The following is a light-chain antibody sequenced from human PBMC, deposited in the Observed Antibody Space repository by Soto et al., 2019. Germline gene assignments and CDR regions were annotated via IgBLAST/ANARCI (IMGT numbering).Light chain of an antibody. CDR1: QCINNW. J-gene: IGKJ4*01. CDR3: KQSSAFPLT. CDR2: AVS. V-gene: IGKV1-12*01. Sequence: DIQMTQSPSSVSASVGDRVTITCRASQCINNWLAWYQQKPGKAPELLIYAVSYLQSGVPSRFSGSGSGTDFTLTISSLQPEDFATYFCKQSSAFPLTFGGGTKV.